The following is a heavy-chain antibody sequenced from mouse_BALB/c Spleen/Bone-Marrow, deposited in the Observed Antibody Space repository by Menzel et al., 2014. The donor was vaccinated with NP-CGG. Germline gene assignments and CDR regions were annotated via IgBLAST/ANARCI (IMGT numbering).Heavy chain of an antibody. D-gene: IGHD4-1*01. Sequence: VQLQQPGGGLVQPGGSRKLSCVASGFTFSSFGMHWVRQAPERGLEWVAYISSGSTSIFYSDTVRGRFTISRDNPKNTLFLQMTSLTSEDTAMYYCARGGNWDDFDVWGAGTTVTVSS. J-gene: IGHJ1*01. CDR2: ISSGSTSI. CDR1: GFTFSSFG. CDR3: ARGGNWDDFDV. V-gene: IGHV5-17*02.